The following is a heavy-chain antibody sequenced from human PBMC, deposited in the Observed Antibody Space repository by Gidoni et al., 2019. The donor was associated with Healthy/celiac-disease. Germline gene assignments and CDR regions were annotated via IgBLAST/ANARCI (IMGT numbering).Heavy chain of an antibody. CDR3: ARRYCSSTSCYRGFDY. Sequence: EVQLVQSGAEVKKPGESLKICCRGSGYSFTSYGIGWVRQMPGKGLEWMGIIYPGDSDTRYSPSFQGQVTISADKSISTAYLQWSSLKASDTAMYYCARRYCSSTSCYRGFDYWGQGTLVTVSS. J-gene: IGHJ4*02. CDR2: IYPGDSDT. D-gene: IGHD2-2*01. V-gene: IGHV5-51*01. CDR1: GYSFTSYG.